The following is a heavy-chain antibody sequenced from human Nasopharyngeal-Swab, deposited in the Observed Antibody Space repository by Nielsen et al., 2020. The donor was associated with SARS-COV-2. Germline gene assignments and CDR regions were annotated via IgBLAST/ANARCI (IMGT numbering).Heavy chain of an antibody. Sequence: GGSLRLSCAASGFTFSSYEMNWVRQAPGKGLEWVSYISSSGSTIYYADPVKGRFTISRDNAKNSLYLQMNSLRAEDTAVYYCARVAVGATARYWFDPWGQGTLVTVSS. V-gene: IGHV3-48*03. CDR3: ARVAVGATARYWFDP. J-gene: IGHJ5*02. D-gene: IGHD1-26*01. CDR1: GFTFSSYE. CDR2: ISSSGSTI.